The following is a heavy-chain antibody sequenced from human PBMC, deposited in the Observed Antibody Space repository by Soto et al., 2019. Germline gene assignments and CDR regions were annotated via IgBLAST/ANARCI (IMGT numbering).Heavy chain of an antibody. V-gene: IGHV5-10-1*01. Sequence: PGESLKISCKGSGYSFTSYWISWVRQMPGKGLEWMGRIDPSDSYTNYSPSFQGHVTISADKSISTAYLQWSSLKASDTAMYYCARHVATLDTAMVTGYYYGMDVWGQGTTVTVSS. D-gene: IGHD5-18*01. CDR1: GYSFTSYW. CDR2: IDPSDSYT. J-gene: IGHJ6*02. CDR3: ARHVATLDTAMVTGYYYGMDV.